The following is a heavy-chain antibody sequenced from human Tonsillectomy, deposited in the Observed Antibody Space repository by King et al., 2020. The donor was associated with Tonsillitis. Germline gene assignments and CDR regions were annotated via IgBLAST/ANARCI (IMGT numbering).Heavy chain of an antibody. CDR3: ASHVYSSLSGFYY. V-gene: IGHV3-11*06. Sequence: VQLVESGGGLVKPGRSLRLSCAASGFTFSDHYMSWLRQAPGKGLEWLSYISGGSAFTNYADSVKGRFTISRDNAKNSLFLQMNSVSADDTAIYYCASHVYSSLSGFYYWGRGIMVTVSS. D-gene: IGHD6-6*01. J-gene: IGHJ4*01. CDR2: ISGGSAFT. CDR1: GFTFSDHY.